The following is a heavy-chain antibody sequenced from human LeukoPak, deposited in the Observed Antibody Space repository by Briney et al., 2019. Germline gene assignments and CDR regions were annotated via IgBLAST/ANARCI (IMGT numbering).Heavy chain of an antibody. CDR3: ASVCSGGSCYFGWFDP. Sequence: SAKVSCKASGGTFSSYAISWVRQAPGQGLEWMGGIIPIFGTANYAQKFQGRVTITADESTSTAYMELSSLRSEDTAVYYCASVCSGGSCYFGWFDPWGQGTLVTVSS. CDR2: IIPIFGTA. J-gene: IGHJ5*02. D-gene: IGHD2-15*01. CDR1: GGTFSSYA. V-gene: IGHV1-69*13.